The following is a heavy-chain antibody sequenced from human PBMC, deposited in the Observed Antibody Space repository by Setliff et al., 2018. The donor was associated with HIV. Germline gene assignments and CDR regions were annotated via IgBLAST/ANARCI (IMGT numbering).Heavy chain of an antibody. CDR1: GFTVSSNY. V-gene: IGHV3-49*04. CDR2: IRSKPYGETT. CDR3: TRAIITMIRGVIALDS. J-gene: IGHJ4*02. D-gene: IGHD3-10*01. Sequence: GGSLRLSCAASGFTVSSNYMSWVRQAPGKGLEWVGFIRSKPYGETTEYAASVKGRFTISRDDSESIAYLQMNSLKTEDTAVYYCTRAIITMIRGVIALDSWGRGALVTVSS.